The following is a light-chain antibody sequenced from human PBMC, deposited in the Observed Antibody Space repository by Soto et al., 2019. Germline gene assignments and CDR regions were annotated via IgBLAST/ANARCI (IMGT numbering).Light chain of an antibody. J-gene: IGKJ4*01. Sequence: AMRMTQSPSSLSASTGYRVTITCRASQGISSYLAWYQQKPGKAPKLLIYAASTLQSGVPSRFSGTGSGTDFTLTISCLQSEDFATYYCQQYYSYRPLTFGGGTKVDIK. CDR2: AAS. V-gene: IGKV1-8*01. CDR3: QQYYSYRPLT. CDR1: QGISSY.